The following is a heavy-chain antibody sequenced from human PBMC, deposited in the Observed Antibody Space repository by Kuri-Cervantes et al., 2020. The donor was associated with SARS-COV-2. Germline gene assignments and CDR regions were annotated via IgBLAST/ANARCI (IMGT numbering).Heavy chain of an antibody. J-gene: IGHJ3*02. CDR1: GYTFTSYA. D-gene: IGHD3-3*01. CDR2: FDPEDGET. V-gene: IGHV1-24*01. CDR3: ATARFDFWSGYSWGGAFDI. Sequence: ASVKVSCKASGYTFTSYAISWVRQAPGKGLEWMGGFDPEDGETIYAQKFQGRVTMTEDTSTDTAYMELSSLRSEDTAVYYCATARFDFWSGYSWGGAFDIWGQGTMVTVSS.